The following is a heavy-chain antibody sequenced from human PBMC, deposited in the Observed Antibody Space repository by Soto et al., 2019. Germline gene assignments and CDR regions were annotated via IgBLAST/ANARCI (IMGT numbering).Heavy chain of an antibody. D-gene: IGHD6-13*01. Sequence: GGSLRLSCAASGFTFSSYGMHWVRQAPGKGLEWVAVIWYDGSNKYYADSVKGRFTISRDNSKNTLYLQMNSLRAEDTAVYYCARDRSSWYVFDYWGQGTLVTVSS. CDR1: GFTFSSYG. V-gene: IGHV3-33*01. J-gene: IGHJ4*02. CDR3: ARDRSSWYVFDY. CDR2: IWYDGSNK.